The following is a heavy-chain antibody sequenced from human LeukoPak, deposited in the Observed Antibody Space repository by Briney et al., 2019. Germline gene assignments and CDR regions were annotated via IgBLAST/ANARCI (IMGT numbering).Heavy chain of an antibody. CDR3: ARRLQQLTHNYYYYYMDV. V-gene: IGHV3-48*01. CDR1: GFTFSSYS. J-gene: IGHJ6*03. CDR2: ISSSSSTI. Sequence: GGSLRLSCAASGFTFSSYSMNWVRQAPGKGLGWVSYISSSSSTIYYADSVKGRFTISRDNAKNSLYLQMNSLRAEDTAVYYCARRLQQLTHNYYYYYMDVWGKGTTVTVSS. D-gene: IGHD6-13*01.